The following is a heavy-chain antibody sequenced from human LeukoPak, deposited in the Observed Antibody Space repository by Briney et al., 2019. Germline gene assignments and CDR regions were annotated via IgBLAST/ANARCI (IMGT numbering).Heavy chain of an antibody. CDR2: IYHSGST. J-gene: IGHJ6*03. CDR3: ARPASSWYNPIEYYMDV. V-gene: IGHV4-38-2*02. CDR1: GYSISSGYY. Sequence: NPSETLSLTCTVSGYSISSGYYWGWIRQPPGKGLEWIGSIYHSGSTYYNPSLKSRVTISVDTSKNQFSLKLSSVTAADTAVYYCARPASSWYNPIEYYMDVWGKGTTVTVSS. D-gene: IGHD6-13*01.